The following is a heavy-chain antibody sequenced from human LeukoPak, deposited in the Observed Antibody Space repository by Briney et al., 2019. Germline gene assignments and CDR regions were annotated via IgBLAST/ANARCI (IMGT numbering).Heavy chain of an antibody. V-gene: IGHV3-23*01. CDR2: ISGSGGDT. Sequence: QPGGSLRLSCAASGFTFSIYAMSWIRLAPGKGLEWVSGISGSGGDTYYADSVKGRFTISRDNSRNTLYLQMNSLRAEDTAVYYCATITLVRGVRNYFDYWGQGTLVTVSS. CDR1: GFTFSIYA. D-gene: IGHD3-10*01. J-gene: IGHJ4*02. CDR3: ATITLVRGVRNYFDY.